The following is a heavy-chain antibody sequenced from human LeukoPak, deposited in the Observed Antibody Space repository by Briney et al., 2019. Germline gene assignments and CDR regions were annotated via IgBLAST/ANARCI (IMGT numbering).Heavy chain of an antibody. CDR3: ARDLAGYYFDY. D-gene: IGHD6-25*01. CDR2: IYTSGST. Sequence: PSETLSLTCTVSGGSISSGSYYWSWIRQPAGKGLEWIGRIYTSGSTNYNPSLKSRVTISVDTSKNQFSLKLSSVTAADTAAYYCARDLAGYYFDYWGQGTLVTVSS. J-gene: IGHJ4*02. V-gene: IGHV4-61*02. CDR1: GGSISSGSYY.